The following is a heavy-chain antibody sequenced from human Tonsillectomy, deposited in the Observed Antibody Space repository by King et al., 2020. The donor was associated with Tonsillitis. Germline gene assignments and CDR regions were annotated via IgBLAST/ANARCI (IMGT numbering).Heavy chain of an antibody. CDR2: ISGTGGDT. D-gene: IGHD6-19*01. Sequence: VQLVESGGDLVQPGGSLRLSCSASGFTFSSFAMSWVRQAPGKGLDRVSTISGTGGDTYYAASVKGRFTISRDNSKNTLSLQMNSLRAEDTAVYYCAKDLPDGSGWYRDFFDYWGQGTLVTVSS. J-gene: IGHJ4*02. CDR1: GFTFSSFA. CDR3: AKDLPDGSGWYRDFFDY. V-gene: IGHV3-23*04.